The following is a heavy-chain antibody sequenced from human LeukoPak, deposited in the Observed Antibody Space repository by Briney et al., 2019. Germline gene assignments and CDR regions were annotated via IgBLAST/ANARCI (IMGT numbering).Heavy chain of an antibody. J-gene: IGHJ6*04. CDR1: GYTLTELS. D-gene: IGHD3-3*01. Sequence: ASVKVSCKVSGYTLTELSMHWVRQAPGKGLEWMGGFDPEDGETIYAQKFQGRVTMTEDTSTDTAYMELSSLRSEDTAVYYCATALPNTYYDFWSGYLDVWGKGTTVTVSS. CDR3: ATALPNTYYDFWSGYLDV. CDR2: FDPEDGET. V-gene: IGHV1-24*01.